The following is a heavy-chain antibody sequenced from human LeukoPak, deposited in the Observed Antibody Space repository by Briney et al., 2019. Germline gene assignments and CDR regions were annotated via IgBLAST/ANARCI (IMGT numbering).Heavy chain of an antibody. Sequence: SQTLSLTCAISGDSVSSNTAAWNWIRQSPSRGFEWLGRTYYRSKWYDDYAVFVKSRIIINPDTSKNQFYLQLNPVTPEDTAVYYCARNNPDSSGWYSFDSWGQGTLVTVSS. CDR1: GDSVSSNTAA. CDR2: TYYRSKWYD. CDR3: ARNNPDSSGWYSFDS. V-gene: IGHV6-1*01. J-gene: IGHJ4*02. D-gene: IGHD6-19*01.